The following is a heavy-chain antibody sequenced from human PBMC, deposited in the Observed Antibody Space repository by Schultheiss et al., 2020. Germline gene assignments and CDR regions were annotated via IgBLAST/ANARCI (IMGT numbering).Heavy chain of an antibody. Sequence: ASVKVSCKASGYTFTTYGISWVRQAPGQGLEWMGWINAHNGDINFAQKLQDRIFMTIDTSTSTAYMELRSLRSDDTAVYYCARPAFIYSGYDDGNSFDYWGQGTLVTVSS. J-gene: IGHJ4*02. CDR2: INAHNGDI. CDR1: GYTFTTYG. CDR3: ARPAFIYSGYDDGNSFDY. V-gene: IGHV1-18*01. D-gene: IGHD5-12*01.